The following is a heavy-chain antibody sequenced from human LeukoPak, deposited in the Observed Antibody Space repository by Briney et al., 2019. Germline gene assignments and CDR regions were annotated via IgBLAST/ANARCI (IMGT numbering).Heavy chain of an antibody. Sequence: SETLSLTCTVSGGSISSYYWSWVRQPPGKGLEGIGFVYYTGSTNYSPSLKSRVTISVDTSKNQFSLKLSSVTAADTAVYYCARGYCSGGSCYSYYYYNYMDVWGKGTTVTVSS. CDR2: VYYTGST. CDR3: ARGYCSGGSCYSYYYYNYMDV. CDR1: GGSISSYY. D-gene: IGHD2-15*01. V-gene: IGHV4-59*01. J-gene: IGHJ6*03.